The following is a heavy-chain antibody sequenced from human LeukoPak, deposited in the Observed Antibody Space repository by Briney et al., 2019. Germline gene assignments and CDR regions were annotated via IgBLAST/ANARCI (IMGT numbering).Heavy chain of an antibody. CDR3: ARATVTRWFDP. V-gene: IGHV3-33*01. Sequence: GGSLRLSCAASGFAFSSFGMHWVRQAPGKGLEWVAVIWYDGTNKYYADSVKGRFTISRDNSKDTLYLQMNSLRAEDTAVYYCARATVTRWFDPWGQGTLVTVSS. D-gene: IGHD4-17*01. CDR1: GFAFSSFG. CDR2: IWYDGTNK. J-gene: IGHJ5*02.